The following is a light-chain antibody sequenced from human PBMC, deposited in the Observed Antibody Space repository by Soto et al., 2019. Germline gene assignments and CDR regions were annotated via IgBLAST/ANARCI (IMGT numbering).Light chain of an antibody. V-gene: IGLV2-11*01. J-gene: IGLJ2*01. CDR1: SSDVGAYNS. Sequence: QSALTQPRSVSGSPGQSVTISCTGTSSDVGAYNSVSWYQQHPDKAPKLMIYDVSQRPSGVPDRFSGSKSGNTASLTISGLQAEDEADYYGVSYTGTHIPVALGGGTKLTVL. CDR2: DVS. CDR3: VSYTGTHIPVA.